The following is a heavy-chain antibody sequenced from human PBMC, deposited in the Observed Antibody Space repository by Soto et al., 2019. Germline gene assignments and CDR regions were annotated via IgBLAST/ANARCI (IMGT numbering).Heavy chain of an antibody. D-gene: IGHD1-26*01. CDR1: GYSFTSYW. J-gene: IGHJ5*02. V-gene: IGHV5-51*01. CDR3: ARGGPLGARREDWFYP. CDR2: IYPGDSDT. Sequence: GESLKISCKSSGYSFTSYWIGWVRQMPGKGLEWMGIIYPGDSDTRYSPSFQGQVTISADKSISTAYLQWSSLKASDTAMYYCARGGPLGARREDWFYPWGQGTLVTVSS.